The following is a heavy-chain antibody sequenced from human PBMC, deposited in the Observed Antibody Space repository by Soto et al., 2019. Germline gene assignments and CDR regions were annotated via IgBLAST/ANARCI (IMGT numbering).Heavy chain of an antibody. D-gene: IGHD2-2*01. J-gene: IGHJ4*02. V-gene: IGHV1-69*02. CDR2: IIPILGIT. CDR1: GGSFTYFT. Sequence: QVQLVQSGAEVKKPGSSVKVSCKSSGGSFTYFTFSWVRHVPGQGFEWLGRIIPILGITNYAQKFQGRVTFIADTYTSTVYLELSGLRSEDTAIYFCARAPPGCSDNGCYRFQSWGQGTLVTVSS. CDR3: ARAPPGCSDNGCYRFQS.